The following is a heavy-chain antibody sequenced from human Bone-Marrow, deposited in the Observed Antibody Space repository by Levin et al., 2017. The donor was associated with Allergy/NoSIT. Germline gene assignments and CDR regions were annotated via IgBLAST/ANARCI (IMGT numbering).Heavy chain of an antibody. CDR3: VREGVMATVPRPYWYFDL. J-gene: IGHJ2*01. Sequence: NPGGSLRLSCKASGGTFNTYAISWVRQAPGHGLEWMGGIIPILTTSNYAQKFQDRVTITANESTNTAYMELTSLTSEDSAVYYCVREGVMATVPRPYWYFDLWGRGTLVTVSS. CDR2: IIPILTTS. D-gene: IGHD5-24*01. V-gene: IGHV1-69*01. CDR1: GGTFNTYA.